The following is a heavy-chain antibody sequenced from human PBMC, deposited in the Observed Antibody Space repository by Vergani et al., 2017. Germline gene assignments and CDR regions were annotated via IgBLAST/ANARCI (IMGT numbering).Heavy chain of an antibody. CDR3: ARSQMATNDFDL. CDR1: GYTSVNHP. D-gene: IGHD5-24*01. J-gene: IGHJ4*02. Sequence: QAQLGQSDSEVKKPGDSVTLSCKTSGYTSVNHPLTWLRQAPGQGLEWMGWISPYNHKTLYSQKVEGRVTMTSDTSSSTVFLELRRRTRDDTAIYYCARSQMATNDFDLWGRGTLVTVSS. V-gene: IGHV1-18*04. CDR2: ISPYNHKT.